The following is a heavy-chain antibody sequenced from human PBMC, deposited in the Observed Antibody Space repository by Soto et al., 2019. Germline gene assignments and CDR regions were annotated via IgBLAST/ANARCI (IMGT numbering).Heavy chain of an antibody. CDR3: AREGSGIAAASTNYYYGMDV. V-gene: IGHV1-2*04. D-gene: IGHD6-13*01. J-gene: IGHJ6*02. Sequence: ASVEACSKASGYTFTGYYMYWVRQAPGQGLEWMGWINPNSGGTNYAQKFQGWVTMTRDTSISTAYMELSRLRSDDTAVYYCAREGSGIAAASTNYYYGMDVWGQGTTVTVSS. CDR1: GYTFTGYY. CDR2: INPNSGGT.